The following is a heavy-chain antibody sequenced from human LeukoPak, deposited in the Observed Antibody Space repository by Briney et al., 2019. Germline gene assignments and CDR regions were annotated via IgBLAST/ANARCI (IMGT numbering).Heavy chain of an antibody. CDR3: ARSAGGREFDY. CDR1: GYTLTSYY. D-gene: IGHD3-16*01. CDR2: INSSGGST. J-gene: IGHJ4*02. Sequence: ASVKVSCKASGYTLTSYYMHWVRQAPGQGLEWMGIINSSGGSTSYAQKFQGRVTMTRDTSTSTVYMELSSLRSEDTAVYYCARSAGGREFDYWGQGTLVTVSS. V-gene: IGHV1-46*01.